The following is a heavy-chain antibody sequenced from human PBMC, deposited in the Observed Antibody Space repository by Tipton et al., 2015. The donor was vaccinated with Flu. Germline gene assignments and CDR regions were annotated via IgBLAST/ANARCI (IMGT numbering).Heavy chain of an antibody. V-gene: IGHV3-33*08. Sequence: SLRLSCAASGFTFSSYGMHWVRQAPGKGLEWVAVIWYDGSNKYYADSVKGRFTISRDNSKNTLYLQMNSLRAEDTAVYYCASQEQQLVQDAFDIWGQGTMVTVSS. CDR2: IWYDGSNK. CDR3: ASQEQQLVQDAFDI. J-gene: IGHJ3*02. D-gene: IGHD6-13*01. CDR1: GFTFSSYG.